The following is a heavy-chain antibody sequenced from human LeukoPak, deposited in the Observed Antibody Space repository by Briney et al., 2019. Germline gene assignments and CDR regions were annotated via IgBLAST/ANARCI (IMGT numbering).Heavy chain of an antibody. V-gene: IGHV2-5*02. CDR3: AHLTVGFYCFDS. CDR2: SYWDGDK. D-gene: IGHD4-23*01. CDR1: GFSRRTGGGA. Sequence: GPTLVNPTQTLTLTCTFSGFSRRTGGGAVGWIRQPPGKALECLTLSYWDGDKRYSPSIKSRPTITKDNSKNQVVLTMIHMDPVDTATYYCAHLTVGFYCFDSWGQGTLVTVSS. J-gene: IGHJ4*02.